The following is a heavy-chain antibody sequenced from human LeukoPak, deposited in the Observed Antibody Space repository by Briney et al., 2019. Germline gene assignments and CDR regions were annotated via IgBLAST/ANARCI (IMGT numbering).Heavy chain of an antibody. CDR2: ISSSGSTI. D-gene: IGHD6-13*01. CDR3: ARDYSSSWYKGYYYYYYMDV. Sequence: GGSLSLSCAASGFTFSSYDMNWVRQAPGKGLEWVSYISSSGSTIYYADSVKGRFTISRDNAKNSLYLQMNSLRAEDTAVYYCARDYSSSWYKGYYYYYYMDVWGKGTTVTISS. J-gene: IGHJ6*03. CDR1: GFTFSSYD. V-gene: IGHV3-48*03.